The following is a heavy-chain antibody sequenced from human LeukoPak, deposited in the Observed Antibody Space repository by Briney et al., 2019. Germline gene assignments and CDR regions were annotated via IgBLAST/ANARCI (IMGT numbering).Heavy chain of an antibody. V-gene: IGHV4-4*08. CDR1: GDSISPDY. Sequence: PSETLSLTCTVSGDSISPDYWSWIRQPPGRGLEWIGYVYRSGNTDYNPSLMRRLTISLDTSKNQLSLNLTSVTAADTAVYYCAGRGQRYFRDWGQGTLVTVSS. J-gene: IGHJ1*01. CDR2: VYRSGNT. CDR3: AGRGQRYFRD.